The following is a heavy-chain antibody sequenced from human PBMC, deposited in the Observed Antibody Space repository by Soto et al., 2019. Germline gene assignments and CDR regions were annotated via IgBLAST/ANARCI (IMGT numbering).Heavy chain of an antibody. V-gene: IGHV4-4*07. CDR2: IYISENT. Sequence: SETLSLTCTFSCGSISSDYWSWIRQPAGKGLEWIGRIYISENTHYNPSLRSRVSMSLDTSKNQLSLNLSSVTAADTAVYYCARGVGRSSWTSFDSWGQGTLVTVSS. D-gene: IGHD6-13*01. CDR3: ARGVGRSSWTSFDS. J-gene: IGHJ4*02. CDR1: CGSISSDY.